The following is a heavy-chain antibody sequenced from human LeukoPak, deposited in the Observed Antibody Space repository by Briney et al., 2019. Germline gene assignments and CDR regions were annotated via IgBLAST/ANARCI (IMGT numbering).Heavy chain of an antibody. CDR2: INPNSGGT. J-gene: IGHJ4*02. Sequence: ASVKVSCKASGYTFTGYYMHWVRQAPGQGLEWMGWINPNSGGTNYALKFQGRVTMTRDTSISTAYMELSRLRSDDTAVYYCASAGSWYPGGFDYWGQGTLVTVSS. CDR3: ASAGSWYPGGFDY. D-gene: IGHD1-1*01. CDR1: GYTFTGYY. V-gene: IGHV1-2*02.